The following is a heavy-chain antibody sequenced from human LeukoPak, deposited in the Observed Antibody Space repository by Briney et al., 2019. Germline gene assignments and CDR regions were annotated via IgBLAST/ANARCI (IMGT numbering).Heavy chain of an antibody. Sequence: GGSLRLSCAASGFTFSSYGMHWVRQAPGKGLEWEAVISYDGSNKYYADSVKGRFTISRDNSKNTLYLQMNSLRAEDTAVYYCAKDPEWYWGQGTLVTVSS. D-gene: IGHD3-3*01. CDR1: GFTFSSYG. CDR2: ISYDGSNK. V-gene: IGHV3-30*18. J-gene: IGHJ4*02. CDR3: AKDPEWY.